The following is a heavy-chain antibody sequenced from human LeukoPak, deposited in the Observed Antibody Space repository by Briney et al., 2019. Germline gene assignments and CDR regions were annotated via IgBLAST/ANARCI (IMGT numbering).Heavy chain of an antibody. J-gene: IGHJ4*02. CDR2: IIPIFGTA. CDR3: ACGGDRPPSPADY. V-gene: IGHV1-69*13. CDR1: GGTFSRYA. Sequence: ASVKVSCKASGGTFSRYAISWVRQAPGQGLEWMGGIIPIFGTANYAQKFQGRVTITADESTSTAYMELSSLRSEDTAVYYCACGGDRPPSPADYWGQGTLVTVSS. D-gene: IGHD2-21*01.